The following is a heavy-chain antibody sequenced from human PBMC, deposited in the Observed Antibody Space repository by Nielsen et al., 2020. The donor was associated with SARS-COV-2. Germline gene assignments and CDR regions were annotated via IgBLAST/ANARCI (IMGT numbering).Heavy chain of an antibody. CDR2: ISGSSGYI. Sequence: GESLKISCAASGFTFTSYTLNWVRQAPGKGLEWVSSISGSSGYIYYADSVKGRFTVSRDNAKNSLYLQMNSLRAEDTALYYCASLGGVYGSGSYYYYGMDVWGQGTTVTVSS. CDR3: ASLGGVYGSGSYYYYGMDV. J-gene: IGHJ6*02. D-gene: IGHD3-10*01. V-gene: IGHV3-21*04. CDR1: GFTFTSYT.